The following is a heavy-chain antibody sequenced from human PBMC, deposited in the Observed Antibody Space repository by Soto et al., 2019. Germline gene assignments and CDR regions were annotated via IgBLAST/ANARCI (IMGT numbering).Heavy chain of an antibody. J-gene: IGHJ4*02. CDR3: AKRPYCSGGSCYLHFDY. CDR2: ISGSGGST. CDR1: GFTFSSYA. V-gene: IGHV3-23*01. Sequence: GGSLRLSCAASGFTFSSYAMSWVRQAPGKGLEWVSAISGSGGSTYYADSVKGRFTISRDNSKNTLYLQMNSLRAEDTAVYYCAKRPYCSGGSCYLHFDYWGQGTLVTVSS. D-gene: IGHD2-15*01.